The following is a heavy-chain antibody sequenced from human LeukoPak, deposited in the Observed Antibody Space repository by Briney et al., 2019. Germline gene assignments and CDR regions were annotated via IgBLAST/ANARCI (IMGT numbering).Heavy chain of an antibody. CDR3: ARGLRFTMVRGVRFDP. CDR1: GYTFTSYD. Sequence: ASVKVSCKASGYTFTSYDINWVRQATGQGLEWMGWMNPNSGNTGYAQKFQGRVTMTRNTSISTAYMELSSLRSEDTAVYYCARGLRFTMVRGVRFDPWGQGTLVTVSS. V-gene: IGHV1-8*01. D-gene: IGHD3-10*01. CDR2: MNPNSGNT. J-gene: IGHJ5*02.